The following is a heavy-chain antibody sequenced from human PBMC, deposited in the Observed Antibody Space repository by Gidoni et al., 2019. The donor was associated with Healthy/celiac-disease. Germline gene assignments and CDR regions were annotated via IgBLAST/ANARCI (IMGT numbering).Heavy chain of an antibody. J-gene: IGHJ6*02. V-gene: IGHV4-39*01. CDR3: ASVTGGTWTNFYYYYGMDV. Sequence: QLQLQESGPGLVKPSETLSLTCTVSGGSISSSSYYWGWIRQPPGKGLEWIGSIYSSGSTYYNPSLKSRVTISVDTSKNQFSLKLSSVTAADTAVYYCASVTGGTWTNFYYYYGMDVWGQGTTVTVSS. CDR1: GGSISSSSYY. D-gene: IGHD7-27*01. CDR2: IYSSGST.